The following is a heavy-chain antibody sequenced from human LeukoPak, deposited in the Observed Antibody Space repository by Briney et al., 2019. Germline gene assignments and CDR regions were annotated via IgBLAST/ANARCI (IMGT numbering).Heavy chain of an antibody. J-gene: IGHJ4*02. D-gene: IGHD3-16*01. Sequence: SETLSLTCTPAVFTFASYSNAWSCLRQPPGKGLEWIGYISSSGRTRSNTALKRRVTTSVDTSKNQFSLQLSSLTRADTTVYYCARVGRGGHTLLRYYCDHWGQGTLVSVSS. CDR3: ARVGRGGHTLLRYYCDH. V-gene: IGHV4-61*01. CDR1: VFTFASYSNA. CDR2: ISSSGRT.